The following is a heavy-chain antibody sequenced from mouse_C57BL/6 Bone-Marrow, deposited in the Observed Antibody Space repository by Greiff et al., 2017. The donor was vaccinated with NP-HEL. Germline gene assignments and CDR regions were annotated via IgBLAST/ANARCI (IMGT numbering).Heavy chain of an antibody. CDR1: GFNIKDDY. J-gene: IGHJ2*01. V-gene: IGHV14-4*01. Sequence: EVQLVESGAELVRPGASVKLSCTASGFNIKDDYMHWVKQRPEQGLEWIGWIDPENGDTEYASKFQGKATITADTSSNTAYLQLSSLTSEDTAVYYCTTVYGTSDYWGQGTTLTVSS. CDR3: TTVYGTSDY. CDR2: IDPENGDT. D-gene: IGHD1-1*01.